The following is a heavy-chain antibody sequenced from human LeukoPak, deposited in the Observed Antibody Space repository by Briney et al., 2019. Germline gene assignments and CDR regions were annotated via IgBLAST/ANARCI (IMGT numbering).Heavy chain of an antibody. Sequence: PGGSLRLSCAASGFTFSNYGMHWVRQAPGKGLEWEAVIWYDGSNKYYADSVKGRFTISRDNSKNTLYLQMNSLRAEDTAVYYCAKGLYDSSGFLVFAWGQGTLVTVSS. J-gene: IGHJ5*02. CDR3: AKGLYDSSGFLVFA. CDR2: IWYDGSNK. V-gene: IGHV3-33*06. D-gene: IGHD3-22*01. CDR1: GFTFSNYG.